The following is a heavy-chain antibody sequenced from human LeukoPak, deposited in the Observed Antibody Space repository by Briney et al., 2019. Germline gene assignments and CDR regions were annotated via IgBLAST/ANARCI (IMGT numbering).Heavy chain of an antibody. CDR3: ARGQAAAGSYYYYYYMDV. CDR2: IKQDGSEK. CDR1: GFTFSDYY. D-gene: IGHD6-13*01. Sequence: PGGSLRLSCAASGFTFSDYYMSWVRQAPGKGLEWVANIKQDGSEKYYVDSVKGRFTISRDNAKNSLYLQMNSLRAVDTAVYYCARGQAAAGSYYYYYYMDVWGKGTTVTVSS. V-gene: IGHV3-7*01. J-gene: IGHJ6*03.